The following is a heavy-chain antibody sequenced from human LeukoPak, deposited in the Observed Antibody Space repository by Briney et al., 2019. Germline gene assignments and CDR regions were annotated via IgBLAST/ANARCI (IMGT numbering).Heavy chain of an antibody. D-gene: IGHD1-7*01. CDR1: GGTFSSYA. J-gene: IGHJ4*02. CDR3: ARAFGITGTTVDY. V-gene: IGHV1-69*04. Sequence: AASVKVSCKASGGTFSSYAISWVRQAPGQGLEWMGRIIPILGIANYAQKFQGRVTITADKSASTAYMELSSLRSEDTAVYYCARAFGITGTTVDYWGQGTLVTVSS. CDR2: IIPILGIA.